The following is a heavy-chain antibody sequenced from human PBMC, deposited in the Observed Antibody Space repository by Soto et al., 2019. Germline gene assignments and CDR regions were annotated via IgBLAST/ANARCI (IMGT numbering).Heavy chain of an antibody. Sequence: QVQLVESGGGVVQPGRSLRLSCAASGFTFSSYGMHWVRQAPGKGLEWVAVISYDGSNKYYADSVKGRFTISRDNSKNTLYLQMNSLRAEDTAVYYCANLVDIGDYWGQGTLVTVSS. V-gene: IGHV3-30*18. D-gene: IGHD5-12*01. CDR3: ANLVDIGDY. CDR2: ISYDGSNK. J-gene: IGHJ4*02. CDR1: GFTFSSYG.